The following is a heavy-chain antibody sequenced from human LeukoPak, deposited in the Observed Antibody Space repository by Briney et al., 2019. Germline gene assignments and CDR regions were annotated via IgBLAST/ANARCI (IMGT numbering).Heavy chain of an antibody. V-gene: IGHV3-30-3*01. CDR3: ARAVAQQLVLDY. CDR2: ISYDGSNK. Sequence: GGSLRLSCAASGFTFSSYAMHWVRQAPGKGLEWVAVISYDGSNKYYADSVKGRFTISRDNSKNTLYLQMNSLRAEDTAVYYCARAVAQQLVLDYWGQGTLVTVSS. CDR1: GFTFSSYA. J-gene: IGHJ4*02. D-gene: IGHD6-13*01.